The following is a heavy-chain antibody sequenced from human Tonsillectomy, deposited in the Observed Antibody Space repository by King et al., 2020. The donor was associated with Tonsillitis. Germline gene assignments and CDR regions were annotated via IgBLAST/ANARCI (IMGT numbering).Heavy chain of an antibody. V-gene: IGHV3-30*04. CDR1: GFTFNSYS. Sequence: VQLVESGGGVVQPGRSLRLACVGSGFTFNSYSLSWVRQAPGKGLEWVAFISYVGSDKYYADSVKGRFTVSRDNSNNTIYLQLNSLRSEDTAVYYCARDFHRIAARPNYFDYWGQGSVVTVSS. D-gene: IGHD6-6*01. CDR2: ISYVGSDK. J-gene: IGHJ4*02. CDR3: ARDFHRIAARPNYFDY.